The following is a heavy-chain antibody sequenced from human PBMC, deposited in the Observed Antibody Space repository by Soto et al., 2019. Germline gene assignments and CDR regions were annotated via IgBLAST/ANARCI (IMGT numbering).Heavy chain of an antibody. CDR1: GGTFSRYT. V-gene: IGHV1-69*02. CDR2: IIPILGIA. D-gene: IGHD2-15*01. J-gene: IGHJ5*02. CDR3: ARGRGCCSGGSCYSALDRGWFDP. Sequence: QVQLVQSGAEVKKPGSSVKVSCKASGGTFSRYTISWVRQAPGQGLEWMGRIIPILGIANYAQKFQGRVTISADKSTRTGYMGVGRVGCEETAVYYCARGRGCCSGGSCYSALDRGWFDPWGQGTLVTVSS.